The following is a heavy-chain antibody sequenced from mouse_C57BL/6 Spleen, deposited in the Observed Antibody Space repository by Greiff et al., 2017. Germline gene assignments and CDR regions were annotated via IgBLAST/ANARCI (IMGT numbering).Heavy chain of an antibody. CDR1: GFSLTSYG. V-gene: IGHV2-2*01. CDR3: ASYYGSYYYAMDY. Sequence: VKLVESGPGLVQPSQSLSITCTVSGFSLTSYGVHWVRQSPGKGLEWLGVIWSGGSTDYNAAFISRLSISKDNSKSQVFFKMNSLPADDTAVYYCASYYGSYYYAMDYWGQGTSVTVSS. CDR2: IWSGGST. D-gene: IGHD1-1*01. J-gene: IGHJ4*01.